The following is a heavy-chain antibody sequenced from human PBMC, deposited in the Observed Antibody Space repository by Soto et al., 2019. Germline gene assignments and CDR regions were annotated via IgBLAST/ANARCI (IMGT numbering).Heavy chain of an antibody. Sequence: SETLSLTCTVSGGSISSGGYYWSWIRQHPGKGLEWIGYIYYSGSTYYNPSLKGRVTISVDTSKNQFSLKLSSVTAADTAVYYCARVWGSYCSSTSCYAVEGFDYWGQGTLVTVSS. CDR2: IYYSGST. D-gene: IGHD2-2*01. CDR1: GGSISSGGYY. J-gene: IGHJ4*02. CDR3: ARVWGSYCSSTSCYAVEGFDY. V-gene: IGHV4-31*03.